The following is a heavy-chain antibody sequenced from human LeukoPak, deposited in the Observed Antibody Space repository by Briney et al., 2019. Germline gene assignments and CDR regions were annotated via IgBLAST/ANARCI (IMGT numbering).Heavy chain of an antibody. CDR2: INAGNGNT. J-gene: IGHJ4*02. CDR1: GYTFTSYA. D-gene: IGHD3-22*01. CDR3: AREGPRDYYDSSGYYFFDY. V-gene: IGHV1-3*01. Sequence: ASVKVSCKASGYTFTSYAMHWVRQAPGQRLEWMGWINAGNGNTKYSQKFQGRVTITRDTSVSTAYMELSSLRSEDTAVYYCAREGPRDYYDSSGYYFFDYWGQGTLVTVSS.